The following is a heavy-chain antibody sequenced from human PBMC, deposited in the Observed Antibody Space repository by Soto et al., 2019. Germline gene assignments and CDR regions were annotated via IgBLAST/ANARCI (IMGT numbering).Heavy chain of an antibody. D-gene: IGHD5-18*01. J-gene: IGHJ5*02. CDR1: GYTFTSYG. CDR3: ARAVGVSGYSYGYRWFDP. Sequence: ASVKVSCKASGYTFTSYGISWVRQAPGQGLEWMGWISAYNGNTNYAQKLQGRVTMTTDTSTSTAYMELRSLRSDDTAVYYCARAVGVSGYSYGYRWFDPWGQGTLVTVSS. V-gene: IGHV1-18*01. CDR2: ISAYNGNT.